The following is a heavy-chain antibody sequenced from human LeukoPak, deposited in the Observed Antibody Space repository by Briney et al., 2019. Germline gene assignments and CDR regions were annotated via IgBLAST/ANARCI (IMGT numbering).Heavy chain of an antibody. CDR1: GGSISSYY. V-gene: IGHV4-59*01. CDR2: IYYSGST. J-gene: IGHJ6*03. Sequence: PPETLSLTCTVSGGSISSYYWSWIRQPPGKGLEWIGYIYYSGSTNYNPSLKSRVTISVDTSKNQFSLKLSSVTAADTAVYNCARGKYYYYMDVWGKGTTVTVSS. CDR3: ARGKYYYYMDV.